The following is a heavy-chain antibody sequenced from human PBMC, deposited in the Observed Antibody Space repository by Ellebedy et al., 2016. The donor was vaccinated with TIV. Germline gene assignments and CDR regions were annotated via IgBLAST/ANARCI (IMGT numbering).Heavy chain of an antibody. Sequence: GESLKISXAASGFTFSSPHMVWVRQAPGKGLESVASISTSGDRTYYADSVKGRFTISSENSKNTLYFQLNSLRADDTAVYDYARVLPMADYCWYGMDVWGQGTKVTVSS. CDR2: ISTSGDRT. CDR1: GFTFSSPH. CDR3: ARVLPMADYCWYGMDV. D-gene: IGHD5-12*01. J-gene: IGHJ6*02. V-gene: IGHV3-23*01.